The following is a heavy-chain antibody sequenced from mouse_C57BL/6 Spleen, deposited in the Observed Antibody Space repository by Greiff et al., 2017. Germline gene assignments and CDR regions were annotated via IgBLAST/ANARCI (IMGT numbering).Heavy chain of an antibody. CDR2: INPNNGGT. V-gene: IGHV1-22*01. CDR3: AGSNYGDDAMDY. D-gene: IGHD2-5*01. CDR1: GYTFTDYN. Sequence: EVQLQQSGPELVKPGASVKMSCKASGYTFTDYNMHWVKQSHGKSLEWIGYINPNNGGTSYNQKFKGKATLTVNKSSSTAYMELRSLTSEDSAVYYCAGSNYGDDAMDYWGQGTSVTVSS. J-gene: IGHJ4*01.